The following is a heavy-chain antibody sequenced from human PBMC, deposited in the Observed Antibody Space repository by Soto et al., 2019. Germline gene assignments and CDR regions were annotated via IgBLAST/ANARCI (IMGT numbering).Heavy chain of an antibody. J-gene: IGHJ4*02. CDR2: IYPADSDT. V-gene: IGHV5-51*01. CDR3: ARGPTPLFDH. D-gene: IGHD2-15*01. Sequence: GASLKISCKASGYTFACYWIGWVRQMPGKGLEWMGIIYPADSDTRYNPSFQGQVTISADKSITTAYLQWSSLKASDTAMYYCARGPTPLFDHWGQGTLVTVSS. CDR1: GYTFACYW.